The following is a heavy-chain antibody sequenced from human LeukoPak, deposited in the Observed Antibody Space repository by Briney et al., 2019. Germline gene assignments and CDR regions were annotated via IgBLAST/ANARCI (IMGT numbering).Heavy chain of an antibody. D-gene: IGHD5-12*01. CDR1: GGSFSGYY. CDR3: ARDRGDGYDYFWDY. V-gene: IGHV4-34*01. CDR2: INHSGST. J-gene: IGHJ4*02. Sequence: SETLSLTCAVYGGSFSGYYWSWIRQPPGKGLEWIGKINHSGSTNYNPSLKSRVTISVDTSKNQFSLKLSSVTAADTAVYYCARDRGDGYDYFWDYWGQGTLVTVSS.